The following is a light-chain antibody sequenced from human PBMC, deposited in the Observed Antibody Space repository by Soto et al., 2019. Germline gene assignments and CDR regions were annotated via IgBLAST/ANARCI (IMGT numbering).Light chain of an antibody. Sequence: EIVLTQSPGTLSLSPGERATLSCRASQSLSSSNLAWYQQKPGQAPRLLIFGASSRATGIPDRFSGSGSGTDFTLAISRLEPEDFAVYYCQQCVGSPPITFGQGTRLEIK. J-gene: IGKJ5*01. CDR1: QSLSSSN. CDR3: QQCVGSPPIT. V-gene: IGKV3-20*01. CDR2: GAS.